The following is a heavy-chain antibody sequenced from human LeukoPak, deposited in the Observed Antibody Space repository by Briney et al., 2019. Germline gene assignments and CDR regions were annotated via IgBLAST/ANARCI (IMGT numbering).Heavy chain of an antibody. CDR1: GFTFSSYG. CDR2: ISYDGSNK. Sequence: GRSLRLSCAASGFTFSSYGMHWVRQAPGKGLEWVAVISYDGSNKYYADSVKGRFTISRDNSKNTLYLQMNSLRAEDTAVYYCASGSSGYPPYWGQGTLVTVSS. D-gene: IGHD3-22*01. V-gene: IGHV3-30*03. J-gene: IGHJ4*02. CDR3: ASGSSGYPPY.